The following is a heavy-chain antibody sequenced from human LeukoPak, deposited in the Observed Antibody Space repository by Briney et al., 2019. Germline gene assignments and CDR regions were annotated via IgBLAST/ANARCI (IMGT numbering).Heavy chain of an antibody. V-gene: IGHV3-48*03. CDR1: GFTFRSYE. D-gene: IGHD2-15*01. J-gene: IGHJ3*02. CDR2: ISSSGTI. CDR3: ARGGYCSGGTCYSYNAFDI. Sequence: PGGSLRLSCAASGFTFRSYEMNWVRQAPGKGLEWVSYISSSGTIYYADSVKGRLTISRDNAKNSLYLHMNSLRAEDTAVYYCARGGYCSGGTCYSYNAFDIWGQGTMVTVSS.